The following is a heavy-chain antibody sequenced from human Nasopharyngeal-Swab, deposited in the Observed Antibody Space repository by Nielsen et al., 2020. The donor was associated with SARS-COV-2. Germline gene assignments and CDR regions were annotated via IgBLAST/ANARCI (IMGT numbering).Heavy chain of an antibody. V-gene: IGHV4-34*01. D-gene: IGHD6-13*01. CDR2: INHSGST. J-gene: IGHJ4*02. CDR1: GGPFSGYY. Sequence: GSLRPSCAAYGGPFSGYYWSWIRQPPGKGLEWIGEINHSGSTNYNPSLKSRVTISVDTSKNQFSLKLSSVTAADTAVYYCARDPSSSWSQGYFDYWGQGTLVTVSS. CDR3: ARDPSSSWSQGYFDY.